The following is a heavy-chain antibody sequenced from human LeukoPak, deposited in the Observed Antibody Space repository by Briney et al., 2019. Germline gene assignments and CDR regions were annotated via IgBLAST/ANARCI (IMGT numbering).Heavy chain of an antibody. V-gene: IGHV3-30*18. J-gene: IGHJ3*02. CDR2: ISSDGNNK. CDR1: GFTFSSYG. CDR3: VQRRDAFDI. Sequence: GGSLRLSCAASGFTFSSYGMHWVRQAPGKGLEWVAVISSDGNNKNYVDSVKGRFTFSRDNSKNTLYLQMNSLKAEDTAVYYCVQRRDAFDIWGQGTMVTVSS.